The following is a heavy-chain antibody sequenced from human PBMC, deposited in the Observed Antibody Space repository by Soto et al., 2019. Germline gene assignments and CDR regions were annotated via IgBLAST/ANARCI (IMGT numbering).Heavy chain of an antibody. V-gene: IGHV3-72*01. J-gene: IGHJ4*01. Sequence: GGSLRLSCAASGFTFSDHYMDWVRQAPGKGLEWVGRTRNKANRYTTEYAASVKGRFSISRDDSKNSLYLQMNSLKTEDTAVYYCATWWNIPGVYWGHGALVTVSS. D-gene: IGHD2-15*01. CDR2: TRNKANRYTT. CDR1: GFTFSDHY. CDR3: ATWWNIPGVY.